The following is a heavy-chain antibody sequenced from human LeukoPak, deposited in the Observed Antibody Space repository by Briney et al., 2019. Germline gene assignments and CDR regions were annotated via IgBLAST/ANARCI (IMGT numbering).Heavy chain of an antibody. CDR2: IYYSGST. CDR3: ARGGFGESLESY. D-gene: IGHD3-10*01. V-gene: IGHV4-39*01. J-gene: IGHJ4*02. CDR1: GGSISSSSYY. Sequence: SETLSLTCTVSGGSISSSSYYWGWIRQPPGKGLEWIGSIYYSGSTYYNPSLKSRVTISVDTSKNQFSLKLSSVTAADTAVYYCARGGFGESLESYWGQGTLVTVSS.